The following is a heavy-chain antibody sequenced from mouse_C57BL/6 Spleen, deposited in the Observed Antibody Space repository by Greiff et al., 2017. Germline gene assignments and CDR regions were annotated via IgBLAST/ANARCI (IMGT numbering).Heavy chain of an antibody. Sequence: QVQLKQPGAELVMPGASVKLSCKASGYTFTSYWMHWVKQRPGQGLEWIGEIDPSDSYTNYNQKFKGKSTLTVDKSSSTAYMQLSSLTSEDSAVYYCAIYGNYDYWGQGTTLTVSS. CDR2: IDPSDSYT. CDR3: AIYGNYDY. V-gene: IGHV1-69*01. D-gene: IGHD2-1*01. J-gene: IGHJ2*01. CDR1: GYTFTSYW.